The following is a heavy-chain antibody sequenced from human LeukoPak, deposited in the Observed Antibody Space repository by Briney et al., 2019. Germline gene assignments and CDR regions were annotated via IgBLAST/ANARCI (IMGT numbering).Heavy chain of an antibody. J-gene: IGHJ4*02. CDR2: IYSGGST. D-gene: IGHD6-13*01. CDR1: GFTVTTNY. V-gene: IGHV3-66*01. Sequence: GGSLRLSCAASGFTVTTNYMSWVRQAPGKGLEWVSVIYSGGSTYYADSVKGRFTVSRDNSKNTLYLQMNSLRAEDTAVYYCATRSSTWYAFDYWGQGTLVTVSS. CDR3: ATRSSTWYAFDY.